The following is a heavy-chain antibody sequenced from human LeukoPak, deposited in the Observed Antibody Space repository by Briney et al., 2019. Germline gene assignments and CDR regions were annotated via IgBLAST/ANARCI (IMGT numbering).Heavy chain of an antibody. D-gene: IGHD2-2*01. Sequence: VASVKVSCKASGYTFTSYDINWVRQATGQGLEWMGWMNPNSGNTGYAQKFQGRVTMTRNTSISTAYMELSSLRSEDTAMYYCARVKRVVPTAMFGGLRYYIDVWGKGTTVTVSS. V-gene: IGHV1-8*01. CDR1: GYTFTSYD. CDR3: ARVKRVVPTAMFGGLRYYIDV. J-gene: IGHJ6*03. CDR2: MNPNSGNT.